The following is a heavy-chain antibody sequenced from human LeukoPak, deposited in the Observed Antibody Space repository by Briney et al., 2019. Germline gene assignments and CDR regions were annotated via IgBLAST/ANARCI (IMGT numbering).Heavy chain of an antibody. CDR3: ARGVTGGDI. Sequence: GASVKVSCKASGYTFTSYGISWVRQAPGQGLEWMGWISTYNGNTNYAQNLQGRLTMTTDKSTGTAYMELRSLRSDDTAVYFCARGVTGGDIWGQGTLVTVSS. J-gene: IGHJ3*02. D-gene: IGHD1-20*01. CDR2: ISTYNGNT. CDR1: GYTFTSYG. V-gene: IGHV1-18*01.